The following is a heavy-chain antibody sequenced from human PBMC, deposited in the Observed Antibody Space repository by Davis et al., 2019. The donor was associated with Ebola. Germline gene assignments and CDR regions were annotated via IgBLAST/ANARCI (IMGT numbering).Heavy chain of an antibody. CDR2: LYSGGST. Sequence: PGGSLRLSCVASEFTVSSNYMSWVRQAPGKGLEWVSVLYSGGSTYYADSVKGRFTISRDNSKNTLYLQMNSLRAEDTAVYYCARVVVIAFWYFDLWGRGTLVTVSS. CDR3: ARVVVIAFWYFDL. D-gene: IGHD2-21*01. J-gene: IGHJ2*01. V-gene: IGHV3-53*01. CDR1: EFTVSSNY.